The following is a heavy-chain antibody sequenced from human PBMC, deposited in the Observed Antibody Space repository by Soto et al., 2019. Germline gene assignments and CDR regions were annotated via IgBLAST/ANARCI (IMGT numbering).Heavy chain of an antibody. D-gene: IGHD6-19*01. CDR1: GYTFTSYD. Sequence: QVQLVQSGAEVKKPGASVKVSCKASGYTFTSYDINWVRQATGQGLEWMGWMNPNTGNTGYAQNFQRRVTMTRNTSIPTAYMELSSLRSEDTAVYYCARERAVAGFDYWGQETLVKISS. V-gene: IGHV1-8*01. CDR3: ARERAVAGFDY. CDR2: MNPNTGNT. J-gene: IGHJ4*02.